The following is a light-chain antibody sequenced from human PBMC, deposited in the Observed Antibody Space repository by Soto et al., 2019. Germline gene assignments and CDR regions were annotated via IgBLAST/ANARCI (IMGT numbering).Light chain of an antibody. Sequence: DIQLTQSPSFLSASVGDRVTITCRASQGISSYLAWYQQKPGKAPKLLFYAASTLQSGVPSRFSGSGSGTEFTLTISSLQPEDFATYYCQQLNRYPPITFGQGTRLEIK. CDR2: AAS. J-gene: IGKJ5*01. CDR1: QGISSY. V-gene: IGKV1-9*01. CDR3: QQLNRYPPIT.